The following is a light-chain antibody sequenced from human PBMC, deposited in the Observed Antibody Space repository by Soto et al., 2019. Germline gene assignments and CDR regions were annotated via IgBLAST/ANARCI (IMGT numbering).Light chain of an antibody. CDR2: DAS. V-gene: IGKV3-11*01. Sequence: PGERATLSCRASHSVGSYLAWYQQKPGQAPRLLIYDASTRATGIPARFSGSGSGTDFTLTISSLESEDSAVYHCQQRSNWPSITFGQGTRLEIK. CDR1: HSVGSY. CDR3: QQRSNWPSIT. J-gene: IGKJ5*01.